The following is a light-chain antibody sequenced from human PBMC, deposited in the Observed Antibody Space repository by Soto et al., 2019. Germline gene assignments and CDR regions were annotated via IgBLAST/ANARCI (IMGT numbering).Light chain of an antibody. CDR1: SSDIGEYKY. J-gene: IGLJ1*01. CDR3: NSYTTANTDV. Sequence: QSVLTQPASVSGSPGQSITISCSGSSSDIGEYKYVSWYQQHPGKAPKLMIYDVTNRPSGVSDRFSGSKSGSTASLTISGLQAEDEADYYCNSYTTANTDVFGSGTKVTVL. CDR2: DVT. V-gene: IGLV2-14*01.